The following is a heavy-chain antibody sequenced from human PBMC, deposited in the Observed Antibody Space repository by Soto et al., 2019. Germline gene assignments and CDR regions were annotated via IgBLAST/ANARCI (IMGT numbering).Heavy chain of an antibody. CDR2: IYDSGST. V-gene: IGHV4-31*03. J-gene: IGHJ5*02. CDR1: GGSISSGGYY. Sequence: QVQLQESGPGLVKPSQTLSLTCTVSGGSISSGGYYWNWIRQHPGKGLEWIGYIYDSGSTYYNPSRKIRVTISVDTSTNPFSLRLSSVPAADTAVYYCARSVFPWGQGTLVTVSS. CDR3: ARSVFP.